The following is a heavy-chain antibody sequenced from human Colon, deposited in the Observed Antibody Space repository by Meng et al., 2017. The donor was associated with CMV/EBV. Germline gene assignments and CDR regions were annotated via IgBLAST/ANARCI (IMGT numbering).Heavy chain of an antibody. CDR1: GFSVRGYY. V-gene: IGHV3-53*01. CDR3: AKGPDGWNYFRWFDP. Sequence: GESLKISCAVSGFSVRGYYLTWVRQAPGKGLEYVSVVNSGGVTFYAESVKDRFTISRDSSKNTLYLQMNSLRAEDTAVYYCAKGPDGWNYFRWFDPWGQGTQVTVSS. D-gene: IGHD1-7*01. J-gene: IGHJ5*02. CDR2: VNSGGVT.